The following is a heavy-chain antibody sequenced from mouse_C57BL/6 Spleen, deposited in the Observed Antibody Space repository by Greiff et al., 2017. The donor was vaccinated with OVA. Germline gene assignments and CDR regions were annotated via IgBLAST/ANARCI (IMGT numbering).Heavy chain of an antibody. D-gene: IGHD2-3*01. V-gene: IGHV1-72*01. CDR3: ASRVYDGTTGGWFVY. Sequence: QVQLQQSGAELVKPGASVKLSCKASGYTFTSYWMHWVKQRPGRGLEWIGRIDTNSGGTKYNEKFKSKATLTVDKPSSTAYMQLSSLTSEDSAVYFCASRVYDGTTGGWFVYWGQGTRVTVSA. CDR2: IDTNSGGT. CDR1: GYTFTSYW. J-gene: IGHJ3*01.